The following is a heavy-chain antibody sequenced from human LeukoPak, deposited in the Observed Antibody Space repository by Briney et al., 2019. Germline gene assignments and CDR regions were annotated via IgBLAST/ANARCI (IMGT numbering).Heavy chain of an antibody. CDR2: IFYSGSA. J-gene: IGHJ4*02. CDR3: ARGSGRFEY. D-gene: IGHD3-10*01. CDR1: GDSINTYY. V-gene: IGHV4-59*01. Sequence: PSETLSLTCSVSGDSINTYYWSWIRQPPGKGLEWIGYIFYSGSAKYNPSLTGRVTISVDTSNNLFSLNVSSVTAADTAVYYCARGSGRFEYWGQGTLVTVSS.